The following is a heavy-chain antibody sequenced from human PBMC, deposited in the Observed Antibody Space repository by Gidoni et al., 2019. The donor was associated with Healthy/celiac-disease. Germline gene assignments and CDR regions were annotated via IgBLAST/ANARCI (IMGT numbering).Heavy chain of an antibody. V-gene: IGHV3-7*01. CDR3: ARDYHFGSGALDY. J-gene: IGHJ4*02. Sequence: EVQLVASGGGLVQPGGSLRLSCAASGFTFSSYWMSWVRQAPGKGREWVANIKQDGSEKYYVASGNGRFTISRDNAKNSLYLQMNSLRAEDTAVYYCARDYHFGSGALDYWGQGTLVTVSS. D-gene: IGHD3-3*01. CDR1: GFTFSSYW. CDR2: IKQDGSEK.